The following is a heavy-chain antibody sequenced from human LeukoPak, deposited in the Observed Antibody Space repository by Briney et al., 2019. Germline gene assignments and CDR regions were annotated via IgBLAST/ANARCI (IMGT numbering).Heavy chain of an antibody. Sequence: ETLSLTCAVYGGSFSGYYWSWIRQPPGKGLEWIGEINHSGSTNYNPSLKSRVTISVDTSKNQFSLRLSSVTAADTAVYYCARVLEGSSGQHWYFDLWGRGTLVTVSS. CDR2: INHSGST. D-gene: IGHD6-19*01. V-gene: IGHV4-34*01. CDR1: GGSFSGYY. J-gene: IGHJ2*01. CDR3: ARVLEGSSGQHWYFDL.